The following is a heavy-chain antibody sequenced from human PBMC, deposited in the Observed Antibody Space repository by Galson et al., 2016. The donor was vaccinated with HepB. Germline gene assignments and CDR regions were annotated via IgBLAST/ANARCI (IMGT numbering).Heavy chain of an antibody. CDR1: GFNLNNFA. CDR2: ISDGGHRK. J-gene: IGHJ4*02. D-gene: IGHD6-19*01. Sequence: SLRLSCAASGFNLNNFAMSWVRQGPGRGLEWVSAISDGGHRKYYAAFVKGRFTVSRDNSKNTVWLQMNSLRAEDTAVSYCARSPQWLEHFDYWGQGTLVTVSS. V-gene: IGHV3-23*01. CDR3: ARSPQWLEHFDY.